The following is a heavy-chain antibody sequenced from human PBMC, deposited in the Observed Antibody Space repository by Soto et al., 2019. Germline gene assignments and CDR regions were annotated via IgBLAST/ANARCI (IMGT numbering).Heavy chain of an antibody. CDR2: ISYDGSNK. V-gene: IGHV3-30-3*01. D-gene: IGHD3-10*01. CDR3: ARDQLGSSSDYYYYGMDV. Sequence: QVQLVESGGGVVQPGRSLRLSCAASGFTFSSYAMHWVRQAPGKGLGWVAVISYDGSNKYYADSVKGRFTISRDNSKNTLYLQMNSLRAEDTAVYYCARDQLGSSSDYYYYGMDVWGQGTTVTVSS. CDR1: GFTFSSYA. J-gene: IGHJ6*02.